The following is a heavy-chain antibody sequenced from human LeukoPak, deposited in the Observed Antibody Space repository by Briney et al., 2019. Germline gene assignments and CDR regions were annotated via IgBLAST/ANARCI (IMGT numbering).Heavy chain of an antibody. CDR3: ARVANITTFGMDV. D-gene: IGHD3-9*01. V-gene: IGHV3-23*01. J-gene: IGHJ6*02. CDR1: GFIFSTCA. CDR2: ISGSGGTT. Sequence: PGGSLRLSCAASGFIFSTCAMNWVRQAPGKGLEWVSAISGSGGTTYYADSVKGRFTISKDNSKNTLYLQMNSLRAEDTAVYYCARVANITTFGMDVWGHGTTVTVSS.